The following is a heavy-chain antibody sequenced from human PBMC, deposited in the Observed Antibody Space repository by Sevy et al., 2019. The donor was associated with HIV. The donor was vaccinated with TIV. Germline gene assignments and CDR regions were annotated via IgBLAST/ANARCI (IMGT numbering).Heavy chain of an antibody. CDR3: ARDGGTLTTPGSFDI. V-gene: IGHV4-30-2*01. J-gene: IGHJ3*02. CDR1: GGSISSGAYS. Sequence: SETLSLTCAVSGGSISSGAYSWNWIRQAPGKGLEWIGYIFHTGNVYYNPSLKSRVTISVDRSKGQFSLRLSSVTAADTAVFYCARDGGTLTTPGSFDIWGQGIMVTVSS. CDR2: IFHTGNV. D-gene: IGHD4-17*01.